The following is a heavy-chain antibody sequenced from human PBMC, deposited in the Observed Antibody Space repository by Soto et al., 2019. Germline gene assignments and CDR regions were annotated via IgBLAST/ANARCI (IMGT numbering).Heavy chain of an antibody. V-gene: IGHV3-53*01. D-gene: IGHD3-3*01. CDR3: ARARGVRNSWSGVDY. CDR2: IYSDGTA. J-gene: IGHJ4*02. Sequence: SGGSLRLSCAASGFTVSSSYMSWVRQAPGKGLEWVSIIYSDGTAYYADSVKGRFTMSRDNSKNTLFLQMNSLRAEDTAVYYCARARGVRNSWSGVDYWGQGTLVTVSS. CDR1: GFTVSSSY.